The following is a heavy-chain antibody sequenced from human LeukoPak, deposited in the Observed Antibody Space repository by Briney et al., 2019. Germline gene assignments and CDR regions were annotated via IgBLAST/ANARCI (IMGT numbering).Heavy chain of an antibody. D-gene: IGHD1-26*01. CDR3: AKGSGGSYFSDWFDP. CDR1: GFTFSSYS. CDR2: ISSSSSTI. V-gene: IGHV3-48*01. J-gene: IGHJ5*02. Sequence: GGSLRLSCAASGFTFSSYSMNWVRQAPGKGLEWVSYISSSSSTIYYADSVKGRFTISRDNAKNSLYLQMNSLRAEDTAVYYCAKGSGGSYFSDWFDPWGQGTLVTVSS.